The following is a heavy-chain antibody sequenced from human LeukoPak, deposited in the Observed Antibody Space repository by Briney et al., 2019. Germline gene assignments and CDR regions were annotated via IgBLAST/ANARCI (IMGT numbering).Heavy chain of an antibody. CDR1: GGSISSSSYY. Sequence: SETLSLTCTVSGGSISSSSYYWGWIRQPPGTGLEWIGSIYYSGSTYYNPSLKSRVTISVDTSKNQFSLKLSSVTAADTTIYYCARHWIQLWFFDYWGQGTLVTVSS. V-gene: IGHV4-39*01. D-gene: IGHD5-18*01. CDR2: IYYSGST. CDR3: ARHWIQLWFFDY. J-gene: IGHJ4*02.